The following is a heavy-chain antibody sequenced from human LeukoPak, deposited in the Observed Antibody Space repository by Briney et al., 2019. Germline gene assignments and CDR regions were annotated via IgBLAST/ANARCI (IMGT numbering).Heavy chain of an antibody. D-gene: IGHD3-10*01. V-gene: IGHV1-2*06. CDR3: ARESFSGSGGLNWFAP. Sequence: ASVKDSCKASGYTFTGYYIHWVRQAPGQGLEWMGRLNPDTGSTNYAQKFQARVIMTRDTSINTAYMELRRLRYDDTAMYFCARESFSGSGGLNWFAPWGQGTLVTVSA. CDR1: GYTFTGYY. CDR2: LNPDTGST. J-gene: IGHJ5*02.